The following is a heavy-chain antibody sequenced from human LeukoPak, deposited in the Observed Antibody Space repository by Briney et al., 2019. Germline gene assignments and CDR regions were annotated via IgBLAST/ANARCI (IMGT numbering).Heavy chain of an antibody. CDR2: IYYSGST. J-gene: IGHJ2*01. V-gene: IGHV4-39*07. Sequence: PSETLSLTCTVSGGSISSGSYYWGWIRQPPGKGLEWIGSIYYSGSTNYNPSLKSRVTISVDTSKNQFSLKLSSVTAADTAVYYCARAPSGGLRPYWYFDLWGRGTLVTVSS. CDR3: ARAPSGGLRPYWYFDL. CDR1: GGSISSGSYY. D-gene: IGHD4-17*01.